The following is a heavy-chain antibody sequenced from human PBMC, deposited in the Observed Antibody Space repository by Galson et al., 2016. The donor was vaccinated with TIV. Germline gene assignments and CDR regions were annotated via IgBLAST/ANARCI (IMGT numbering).Heavy chain of an antibody. V-gene: IGHV3-23*01. CDR3: ARTRDGGRHGGDY. CDR2: ISGSGGLT. D-gene: IGHD3-16*01. CDR1: GFNFDDYG. Sequence: SLRLSCAASGFNFDDYGMYWVRQAPGKGLEWVSVISGSGGLTYCADSVKGRFTISRDNSQNTLFLQMNSLRAEDTAVYYCARTRDGGRHGGDYWGQGTLVTVSS. J-gene: IGHJ4*02.